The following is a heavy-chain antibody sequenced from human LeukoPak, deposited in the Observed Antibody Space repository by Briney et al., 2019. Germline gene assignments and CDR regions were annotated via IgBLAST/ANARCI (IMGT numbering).Heavy chain of an antibody. CDR3: STALDN. CDR1: GFSFSTYA. J-gene: IGHJ4*02. CDR2: IKQDGSEK. Sequence: GGSLRLSCAASGFSFSTYAISWVRQAPGKGLEWVANIKQDGSEKYYVDSVKGRFTISRDNAENSLYLQMDSLRAEDTAVYYCSTALDNWGQGTLVTVSS. D-gene: IGHD2-15*01. V-gene: IGHV3-7*01.